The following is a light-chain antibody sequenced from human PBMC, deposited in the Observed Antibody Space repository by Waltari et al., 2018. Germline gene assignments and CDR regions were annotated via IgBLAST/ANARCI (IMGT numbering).Light chain of an antibody. Sequence: VLTQSPATLSLSPGERATLYCRASRSVGTSLAWYQQKPGQAPRLLIVDASNRAAGIPGRFSGRGSGTDFTLTLTNLEPEDFAVYYCQQRSIWPPLTFGGGTHVDVK. CDR3: QQRSIWPPLT. J-gene: IGKJ4*01. CDR2: DAS. CDR1: RSVGTS. V-gene: IGKV3-11*01.